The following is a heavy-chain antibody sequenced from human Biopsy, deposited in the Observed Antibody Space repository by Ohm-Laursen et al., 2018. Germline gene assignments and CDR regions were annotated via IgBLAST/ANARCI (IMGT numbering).Heavy chain of an antibody. CDR3: ARVPSDY. CDR1: GFTFSSHA. V-gene: IGHV3-23*01. Sequence: GSLRLSCSASGFTFSSHAMAWVRQAPGKGLEWVSGIRDSGDSAYYADSVKGRFTISRDNAKNSLYLQMNSLRAEDTAVYYCARVPSDYWGQGTLVTVSS. CDR2: IRDSGDSA. J-gene: IGHJ4*02.